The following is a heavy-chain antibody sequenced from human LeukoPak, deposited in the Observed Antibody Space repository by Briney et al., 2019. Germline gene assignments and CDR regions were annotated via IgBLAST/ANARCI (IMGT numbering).Heavy chain of an antibody. CDR2: IYYSGST. Sequence: SETLSLTCTVSGGSISSYYWGWIRQPPGKGLEWIGSIYYSGSTYYNPSLKSRVTISVDTSKNQFSLKLSSVTAADTAVYYCARHLEAEYYFDYWGQGTLVTVSS. CDR3: ARHLEAEYYFDY. CDR1: GGSISSYY. J-gene: IGHJ4*02. V-gene: IGHV4-39*01. D-gene: IGHD6-19*01.